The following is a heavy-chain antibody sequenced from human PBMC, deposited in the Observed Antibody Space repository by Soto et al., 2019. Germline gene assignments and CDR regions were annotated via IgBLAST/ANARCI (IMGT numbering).Heavy chain of an antibody. CDR3: AKDRGIVGATTRDYYYYYGMDV. CDR1: GFTFDDNA. D-gene: IGHD1-26*01. Sequence: QPGGSLRLSCAVSGFTFDDNAMHWVRQAPEKGLEWVSGISGSGGSTYYADSVKGRFTISRDNSKNTLYLQMNSLRAEDTAVYYCAKDRGIVGATTRDYYYYYGMDVWGQGTTVTVSS. CDR2: ISGSGGST. V-gene: IGHV3-23*01. J-gene: IGHJ6*02.